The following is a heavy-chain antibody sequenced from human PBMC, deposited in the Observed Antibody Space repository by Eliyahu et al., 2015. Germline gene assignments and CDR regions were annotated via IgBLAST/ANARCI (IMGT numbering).Heavy chain of an antibody. J-gene: IGHJ4*02. V-gene: IGHV3-48*02. D-gene: IGHD1-26*01. CDR1: GFAFXNYH. CDR3: AKDGGSSNHNFDY. CDR2: ITSSSSTI. Sequence: EVQLVQSGGGLVQPGGSLXLSXAAXGFAFXNYHMNWIRQAPGKGLEWVAYITSSSSTIYYADSVKGRFTISRDNAKNSLYLQMNSLRDEDTAVYYCAKDGGSSNHNFDYWGQGTLVTVSS.